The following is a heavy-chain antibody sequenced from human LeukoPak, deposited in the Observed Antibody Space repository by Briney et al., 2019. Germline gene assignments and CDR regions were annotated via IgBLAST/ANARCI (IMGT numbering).Heavy chain of an antibody. D-gene: IGHD2-2*01. Sequence: GGSLRLSCASSGFTFHSYSMTWVRQAPGKGLEWVAFIHFDGSTKYSGDSVKGRFTVSRDNSKNTLYLQMNSLRPEDTAVYYCAKDQCTRTSCDGYPGHWGQGTLVTVSS. J-gene: IGHJ4*02. CDR3: AKDQCTRTSCDGYPGH. V-gene: IGHV3-30*02. CDR1: GFTFHSYS. CDR2: IHFDGSTK.